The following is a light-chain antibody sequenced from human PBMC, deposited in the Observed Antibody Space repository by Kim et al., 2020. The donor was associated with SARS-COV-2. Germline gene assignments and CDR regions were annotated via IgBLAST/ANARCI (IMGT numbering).Light chain of an antibody. V-gene: IGLV3-19*01. CDR1: SIRSYY. Sequence: VAWGQTVRIKCQGESIRSYYATWYQKKPGQAPIVVIYGKNNRPSGIQDRFSGYSSGNTAALTITGNQAGDEADYYCNSRDSNDNVVFGGGTQLTVL. CDR2: GKN. CDR3: NSRDSNDNVV. J-gene: IGLJ2*01.